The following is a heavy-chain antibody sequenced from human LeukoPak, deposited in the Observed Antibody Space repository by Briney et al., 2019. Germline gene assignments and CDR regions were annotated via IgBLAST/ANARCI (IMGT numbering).Heavy chain of an antibody. D-gene: IGHD2-21*02. CDR2: ISAYNSNT. CDR3: ARSSVVTATSTCDY. J-gene: IGHJ4*02. Sequence: ASVKVSCKASGHTFTNYGISWVRQAPGQGLEWMGWISAYNSNTNYAQKLQGRVTMTTDTSTSTAYMELRSLRSDDTAVYYCARSSVVTATSTCDYWGQGTLVTVSS. CDR1: GHTFTNYG. V-gene: IGHV1-18*01.